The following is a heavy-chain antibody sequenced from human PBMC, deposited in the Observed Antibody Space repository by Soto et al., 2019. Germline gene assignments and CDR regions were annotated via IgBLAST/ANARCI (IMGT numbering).Heavy chain of an antibody. CDR3: FGGADY. V-gene: IGHV3-48*04. D-gene: IGHD2-21*01. CDR1: GFTLSSYS. Sequence: GGSLRLSCEASGFTLSSYSMNWARQAPGQGLEWVSYMSSNSSRGRYVDSVKGRFTVSRDNAKNSLYLQMNSLRADDTAVYYCFGGADYWGLGTLVTVSS. CDR2: MSSNSSRG. J-gene: IGHJ4*02.